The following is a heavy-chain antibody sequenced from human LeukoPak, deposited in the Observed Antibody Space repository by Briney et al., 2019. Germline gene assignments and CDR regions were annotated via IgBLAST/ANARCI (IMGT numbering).Heavy chain of an antibody. CDR2: IYYSGST. V-gene: IGHV4-59*01. Sequence: SETLSLTCTVSGDSISSYYWSWIRQPPGKGLEWIGYIYYSGSTNYNPSLKSRVTISVDTSKNQFSLKLSSVTAADTAVYYCARASFYYDSSGYPRYYMDVWDQGTTVTVSS. D-gene: IGHD3-22*01. CDR3: ARASFYYDSSGYPRYYMDV. CDR1: GDSISSYY. J-gene: IGHJ6*03.